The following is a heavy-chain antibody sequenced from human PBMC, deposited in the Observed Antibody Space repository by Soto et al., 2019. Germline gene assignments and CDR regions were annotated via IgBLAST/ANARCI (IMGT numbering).Heavy chain of an antibody. CDR2: MNPNSGNT. Sequence: AAVTVSYKPSGYTFTTHDIKRLRQATGQGLEWTGWMNPNSGNTGYAQKFQGRVSMTRNTSVSTAYMELSSWGCDDTDVYYWASSLYGDNVDYWGQGTLVTVSS. CDR3: ASSLYGDNVDY. D-gene: IGHD4-17*01. V-gene: IGHV1-8*01. CDR1: GYTFTTHD. J-gene: IGHJ4*02.